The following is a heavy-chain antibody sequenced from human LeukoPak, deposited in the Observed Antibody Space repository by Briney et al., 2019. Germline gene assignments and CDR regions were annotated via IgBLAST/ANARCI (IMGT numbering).Heavy chain of an antibody. CDR3: ARDIGDCSSGSCYPDYFDY. J-gene: IGHJ4*02. Sequence: GGSLRLSCAASGFTFRPYGMHWVRRAPGKGPEWVALILNDGNTKHYADSVRGRFTISRDNSKNALYLQMNSLRAEDTAVYYCARDIGDCSSGSCYPDYFDYWGQGTLVTVSS. CDR1: GFTFRPYG. CDR2: ILNDGNTK. D-gene: IGHD2-15*01. V-gene: IGHV3-33*01.